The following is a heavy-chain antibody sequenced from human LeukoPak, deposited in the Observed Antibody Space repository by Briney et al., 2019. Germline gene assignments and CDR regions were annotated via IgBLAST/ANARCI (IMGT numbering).Heavy chain of an antibody. V-gene: IGHV3-7*03. D-gene: IGHD2-8*01. CDR3: ARDLAGYCTNGVCYDP. CDR1: GFTFSSYW. J-gene: IGHJ5*02. Sequence: PGGSLRLSCAASGFTFSSYWMSWVRQAPGKGLEWVANIKEDGGEIHFVDSMKGRFTISRDNAKNSLYLQMNSLRGDDTAVYYCARDLAGYCTNGVCYDPWGQGTLVTVSS. CDR2: IKEDGGEI.